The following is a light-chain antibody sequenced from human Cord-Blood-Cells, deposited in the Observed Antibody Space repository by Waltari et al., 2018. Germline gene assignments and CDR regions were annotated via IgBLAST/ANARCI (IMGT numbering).Light chain of an antibody. J-gene: IGKJ2*03. CDR1: QSVSSN. Sequence: EIVMTQSPATLSVSPGERATLSCRASQSVSSNLAWYQQKPGQAPRLLIYGASTRATGIPARFSGSESGTEFTLTSSSLQYEDFAVYYCQQYNDWYSFGQGTKLEIK. CDR3: QQYNDWYS. CDR2: GAS. V-gene: IGKV3-15*01.